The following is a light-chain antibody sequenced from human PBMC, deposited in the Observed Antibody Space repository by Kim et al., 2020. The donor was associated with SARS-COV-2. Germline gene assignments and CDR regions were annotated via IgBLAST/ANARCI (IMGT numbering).Light chain of an antibody. Sequence: QSALTQPPSASGSPGQSVTISCSGTSSDVGGYNYVSWYQQHPGKAPKLMISDVSKRPSGVPDRFSGSKSGNTASLTVSGLQAEDEADYYCSSYAGSSNLVFGGGTQLTVL. CDR1: SSDVGGYNY. CDR3: SSYAGSSNLV. J-gene: IGLJ3*02. V-gene: IGLV2-8*01. CDR2: DVS.